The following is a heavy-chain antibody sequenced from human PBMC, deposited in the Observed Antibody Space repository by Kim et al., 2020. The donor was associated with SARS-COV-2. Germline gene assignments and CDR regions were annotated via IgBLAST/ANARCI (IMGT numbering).Heavy chain of an antibody. D-gene: IGHD2-15*01. Sequence: SVKVSCKASGGTFSSYTISWVRQAPGQGLEWMGRIIPILGIANYAQKFQGRVTITADKSTSTAYMELSSLRSEDTAVYYCARECPVWSGGSCYEVRLFDPWGQGTLVTVSS. CDR3: ARECPVWSGGSCYEVRLFDP. J-gene: IGHJ5*02. CDR2: IIPILGIA. CDR1: GGTFSSYT. V-gene: IGHV1-69*04.